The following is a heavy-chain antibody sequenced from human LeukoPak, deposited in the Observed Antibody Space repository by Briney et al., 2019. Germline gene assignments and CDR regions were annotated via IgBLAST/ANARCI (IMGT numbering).Heavy chain of an antibody. V-gene: IGHV5-51*01. D-gene: IGHD2-2*02. CDR3: ARVVPAAIPRPWFDP. J-gene: IGHJ5*02. Sequence: GESLKISCKGSGYGFTSYWIGWVRPMPGKGLEWMGIIYPGDSDTRYSPSFQGQVTISADKSISTAYLQWSSLKASDTAMYYCARVVPAAIPRPWFDPWGQGTLVTVSS. CDR1: GYGFTSYW. CDR2: IYPGDSDT.